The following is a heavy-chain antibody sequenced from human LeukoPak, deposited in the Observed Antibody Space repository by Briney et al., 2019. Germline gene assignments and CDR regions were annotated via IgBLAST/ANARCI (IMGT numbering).Heavy chain of an antibody. CDR2: IIPIFGTA. V-gene: IGHV1-69*05. J-gene: IGHJ6*03. CDR3: ARDDGYYYYYYMDF. CDR1: GGTFSSYA. Sequence: SVKVSCKASGGTFSSYAISWVRQAPGQGLEWMGRIIPIFGTANYAQKFQGRVTITTDESTSTAYMELSSLRSEDTAVYYCARDDGYYYYYYMDFWGKGTTVTVSS.